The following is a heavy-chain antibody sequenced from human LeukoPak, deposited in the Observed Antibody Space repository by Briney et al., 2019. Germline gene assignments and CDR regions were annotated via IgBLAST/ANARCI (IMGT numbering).Heavy chain of an antibody. CDR3: AKDLGTGFDP. Sequence: GGSLRLSCAASVFTFSNAWMSWVRQAPGKGLEWVGRIKSKTDGGTTDYAAPVKGRFTISRDDSKNTLYLQMNSLRAEDTAVYYCAKDLGTGFDPWGQGTLVTVSS. CDR2: IKSKTDGGTT. CDR1: VFTFSNAW. V-gene: IGHV3-15*01. J-gene: IGHJ5*02.